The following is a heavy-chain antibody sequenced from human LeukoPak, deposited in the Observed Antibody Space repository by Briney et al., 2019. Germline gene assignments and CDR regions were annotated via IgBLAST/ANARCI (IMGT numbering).Heavy chain of an antibody. J-gene: IGHJ6*03. D-gene: IGHD3-3*01. CDR2: ISYDGSNK. Sequence: PGGSLRLSCAASGFTFSSYGMHWVRQAPGKGLEWVAVISYDGSNKYYADSVKGRFTISRDNSKNTLYLQMNSLRAEDTAAYYCAKGTTYDFWSGYPSLLDYYMDVWGKGTTVTVSS. CDR3: AKGTTYDFWSGYPSLLDYYMDV. CDR1: GFTFSSYG. V-gene: IGHV3-30*18.